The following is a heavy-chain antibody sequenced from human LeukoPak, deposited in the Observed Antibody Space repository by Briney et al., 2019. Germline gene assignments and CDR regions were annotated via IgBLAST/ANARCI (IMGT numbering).Heavy chain of an antibody. CDR3: ARLGGTEMATHYFDY. V-gene: IGHV3-9*01. D-gene: IGHD5-24*01. J-gene: IGHJ4*02. Sequence: GRSLRLSCAASGFTFDDYAMHWVRQAPGKGLEWVSGISWNSGSIGYADSVKGRFTISRDNAKNSLYLQMNSLRAEDTALYYCARLGGTEMATHYFDYWGQGTLVTVSS. CDR2: ISWNSGSI. CDR1: GFTFDDYA.